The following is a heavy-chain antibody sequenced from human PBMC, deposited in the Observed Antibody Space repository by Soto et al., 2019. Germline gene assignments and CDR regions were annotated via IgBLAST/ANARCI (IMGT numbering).Heavy chain of an antibody. CDR3: AKNHLYGDYGDFDY. Sequence: QVQLVESGGGVVQPGRSLRLSCAASGFTFSSYGMHWVRQAPGKGLEWVAVISYDGSNKYYADSVKGRFTISRDNSKNPLYLQLNSLRAEDTAVYYCAKNHLYGDYGDFDYWGQGTLVTVSS. V-gene: IGHV3-30*18. CDR1: GFTFSSYG. D-gene: IGHD4-17*01. CDR2: ISYDGSNK. J-gene: IGHJ4*02.